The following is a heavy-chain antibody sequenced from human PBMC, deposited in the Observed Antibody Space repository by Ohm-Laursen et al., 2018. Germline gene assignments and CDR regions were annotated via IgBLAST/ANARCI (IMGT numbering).Heavy chain of an antibody. J-gene: IGHJ6*02. CDR2: INPNSGGT. V-gene: IGHV1-2*02. CDR1: GYTFTGYY. Sequence: ASVKVSCKASGYTFTGYYMHWVRQAPGQGLEWMGWINPNSGGTNYAQKFQGRVTMTMDTSITTAYLEQSRLRSEDTAVYYCARTIFGASLAMDIWGQGTTVTV. D-gene: IGHD3-3*01. CDR3: ARTIFGASLAMDI.